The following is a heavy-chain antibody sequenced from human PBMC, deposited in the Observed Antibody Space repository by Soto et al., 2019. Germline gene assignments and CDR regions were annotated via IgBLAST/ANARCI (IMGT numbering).Heavy chain of an antibody. Sequence: EVQLVESGGGLVQPGGSLRLSCAASGFTFSSYSMNWVRQAPGKGLEWLSFISSSSSAIYYADSVKGRFTISRDNAKKSLYLQMNSLRDEDTALYFCARDRMATIALYAFDVWGQGTMVTVSS. CDR3: ARDRMATIALYAFDV. J-gene: IGHJ3*01. CDR2: ISSSSSAI. V-gene: IGHV3-48*02. CDR1: GFTFSSYS. D-gene: IGHD5-12*01.